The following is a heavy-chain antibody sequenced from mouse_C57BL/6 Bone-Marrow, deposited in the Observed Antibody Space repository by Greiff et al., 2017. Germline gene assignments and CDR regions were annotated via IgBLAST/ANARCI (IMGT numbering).Heavy chain of an antibody. V-gene: IGHV5-17*01. Sequence: EVKVVESGGGLVKPGGSLKLSCAASGFTFSDYGMHWVRQAPEKGLEWVAYISSGSSTIYYADTVKGRFTISRDNAKNTLFLQMTSLRSEDTAMYYCAKLLLRGYWGQGTTLTVSS. D-gene: IGHD1-1*01. J-gene: IGHJ2*01. CDR1: GFTFSDYG. CDR2: ISSGSSTI. CDR3: AKLLLRGY.